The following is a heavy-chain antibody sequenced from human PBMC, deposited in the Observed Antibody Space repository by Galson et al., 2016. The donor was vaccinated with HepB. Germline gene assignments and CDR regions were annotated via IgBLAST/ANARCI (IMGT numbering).Heavy chain of an antibody. CDR2: IWYGGSNK. Sequence: SLRLSCAASGFTFSSYGMHWVRQAPGKGLEWVSVIWYGGSNKYYADSVKGRFTISRDNSKNKLYLQMNSLTDEATAVYYCSRDPLQRYFPNISHYYFYGMDVWGQGTTVTVSS. D-gene: IGHD2-21*01. J-gene: IGHJ6*02. CDR3: SRDPLQRYFPNISHYYFYGMDV. V-gene: IGHV3-33*01. CDR1: GFTFSSYG.